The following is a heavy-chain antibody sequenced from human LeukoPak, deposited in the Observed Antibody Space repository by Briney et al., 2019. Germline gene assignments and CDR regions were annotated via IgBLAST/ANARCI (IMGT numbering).Heavy chain of an antibody. CDR3: ARGALGFLEWLYHYGMDV. CDR1: GYTFTSYA. CDR2: INAGNGNT. Sequence: ASVTVSCTASGYTFTSYAMHWVRQAPGQRLEWMGWINAGNGNTKYSQKFQGRVTISRDTSASTAYMELSSLRSEDTAVYYCARGALGFLEWLYHYGMDVWGQGTTVTVSS. D-gene: IGHD3-3*01. J-gene: IGHJ6*02. V-gene: IGHV1-3*01.